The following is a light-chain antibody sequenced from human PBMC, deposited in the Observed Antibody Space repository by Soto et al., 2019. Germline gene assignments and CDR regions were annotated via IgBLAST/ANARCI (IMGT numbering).Light chain of an antibody. J-gene: IGLJ1*01. Sequence: QSVLTPPPSVSGDPGQRVTMSCTGRSSNIRESYDLHWYQQRRGTAPNRLCLGNLNRPSGLPHGFSVSKSGTSSSLGFTGLQAEDDGDYCCQSYDSTLSARYVIGSGSTVTVL. V-gene: IGLV1-40*01. CDR3: QSYDSTLSARYV. CDR1: SSNIRESYD. CDR2: GNL.